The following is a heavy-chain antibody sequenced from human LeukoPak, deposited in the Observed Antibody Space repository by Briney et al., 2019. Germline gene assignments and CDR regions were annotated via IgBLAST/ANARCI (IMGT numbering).Heavy chain of an antibody. CDR1: GYSISSGYY. CDR2: VYHSGST. J-gene: IGHJ4*02. D-gene: IGHD3-10*01. CDR3: ARDRGYYASGTDRHFDY. Sequence: PSETLSLTCTVSGYSISSGYYWGWIRQPPGKGLEWIGSVYHSGSTYYNPSLKSRVTISVDTSKNQFSLKLSSVTAADTAVYYCARDRGYYASGTDRHFDYWGQGTLVTVSS. V-gene: IGHV4-38-2*02.